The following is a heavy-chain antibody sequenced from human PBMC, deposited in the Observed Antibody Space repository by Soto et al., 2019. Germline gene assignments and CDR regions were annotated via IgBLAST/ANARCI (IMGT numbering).Heavy chain of an antibody. Sequence: GESLKISCKGSGYSFTSYWIAWVRQTPGKGLEWMGIIYPGDSATRYSPSFQGRVTMTTDTSTSTAYMELRSLRSDDTAVYYCARGRPLNWFDPWGQGTLVTVSS. J-gene: IGHJ5*02. V-gene: IGHV5-51*01. CDR2: IYPGDSAT. CDR3: ARGRPLNWFDP. CDR1: GYSFTSYW.